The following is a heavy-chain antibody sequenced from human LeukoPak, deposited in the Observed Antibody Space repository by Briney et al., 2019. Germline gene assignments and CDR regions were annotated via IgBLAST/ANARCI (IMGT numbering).Heavy chain of an antibody. J-gene: IGHJ4*02. D-gene: IGHD6-6*01. CDR1: GFTFDDYA. Sequence: GRSLRLSCAASGFTFDDYAMHWVRQAPGKGLEWVSGISWNSNSIGYADSVKGRFTIPRDNARSSLYLQMNSLRAEDTALYYCAKDTYSSSLTGFDYWDQGTLVTVSS. CDR2: ISWNSNSI. CDR3: AKDTYSSSLTGFDY. V-gene: IGHV3-9*01.